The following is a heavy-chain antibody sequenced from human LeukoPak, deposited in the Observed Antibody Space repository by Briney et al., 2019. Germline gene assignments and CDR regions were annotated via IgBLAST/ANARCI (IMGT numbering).Heavy chain of an antibody. J-gene: IGHJ4*02. CDR1: GGSVSSGSYY. Sequence: PSETLSLTCSVSGGSVSSGSYYWSWIRQPPGKGLEWIGYIYYSASTNYNPSLKSRVTISVGTSKNQFSLKLSSVTAADTAVYFCARGSRGYSYGWGQGTLVTVSS. CDR2: IYYSAST. D-gene: IGHD5-18*01. CDR3: ARGSRGYSYG. V-gene: IGHV4-61*01.